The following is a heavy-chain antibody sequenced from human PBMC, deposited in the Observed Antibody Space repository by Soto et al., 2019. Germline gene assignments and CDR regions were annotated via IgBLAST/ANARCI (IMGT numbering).Heavy chain of an antibody. J-gene: IGHJ3*02. CDR2: IIPIFGKA. V-gene: IGHV1-69*01. Sequence: QVQLVQSGAEVKKPGSSVKVSCKASGGTFSSYAINWVRQAPGQGLEWMGGIIPIFGKANYAQKFQGRVTITAVESTGTAYMELRGLRSEDRAVYYCTSHCSNGAFDIWGQGTMVTVSS. CDR1: GGTFSSYA. CDR3: TSHCSNGAFDI. D-gene: IGHD2-8*01.